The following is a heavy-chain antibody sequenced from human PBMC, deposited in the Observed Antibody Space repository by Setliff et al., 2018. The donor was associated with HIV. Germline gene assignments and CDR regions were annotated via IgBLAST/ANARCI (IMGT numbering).Heavy chain of an antibody. V-gene: IGHV1-18*01. D-gene: IGHD2-2*01. CDR1: GYTFTNYC. CDR3: ARCLKDIVVVPSAGGGMDV. Sequence: ASVKVSCKASGYTFTNYCITWVRQAPGQGLGWLGWISAYNGNTNYSQNLQGRVTMTTDTSTSTAYMELRGRRSDDTAVYYCARCLKDIVVVPSAGGGMDVWGKVTTVTVS. J-gene: IGHJ6*03. CDR2: ISAYNGNT.